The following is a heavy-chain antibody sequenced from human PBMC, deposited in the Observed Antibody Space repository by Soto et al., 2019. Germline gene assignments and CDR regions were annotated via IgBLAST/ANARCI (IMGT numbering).Heavy chain of an antibody. Sequence: SEXLSLTCAVYGGSFSGYYWSWIRQPPGKGLEWIGEINHSGSTNYNPSLKSRVTISVDTSKNQFSLKLSSVTAADTAVYYCARRAARFPFAYWGQGTLVTV. J-gene: IGHJ4*02. CDR1: GGSFSGYY. CDR2: INHSGST. D-gene: IGHD6-6*01. V-gene: IGHV4-34*01. CDR3: ARRAARFPFAY.